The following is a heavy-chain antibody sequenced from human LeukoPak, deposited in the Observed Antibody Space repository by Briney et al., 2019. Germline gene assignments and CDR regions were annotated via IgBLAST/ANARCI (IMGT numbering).Heavy chain of an antibody. V-gene: IGHV4-38-2*02. CDR1: GYSISSGYY. J-gene: IGHJ5*02. Sequence: PSETLSLTCTVSGYSISSGYYWGWIRQPPVKGLEWIGNIYHSETTYYNPSLKSRVTISVDTSKNQFSLRLSSVTAADTALYYCARAYGSSWYHNWFDPWGQGTLVTVSS. CDR2: IYHSETT. CDR3: ARAYGSSWYHNWFDP. D-gene: IGHD6-13*01.